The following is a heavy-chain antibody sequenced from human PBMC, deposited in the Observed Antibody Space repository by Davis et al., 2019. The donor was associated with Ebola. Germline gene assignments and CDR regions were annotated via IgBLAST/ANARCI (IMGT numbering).Heavy chain of an antibody. J-gene: IGHJ4*02. Sequence: ASVKVSCKASGYTFTSYDINWVRQATGQGLEWMGWMNPNSGNTGYAQKFQGRVTITRKTSISTAYMGLRSLRSEDTAVYYCARGGNWNDVDYFDYWGQGTLVTVSS. D-gene: IGHD1-1*01. CDR2: MNPNSGNT. CDR1: GYTFTSYD. V-gene: IGHV1-8*03. CDR3: ARGGNWNDVDYFDY.